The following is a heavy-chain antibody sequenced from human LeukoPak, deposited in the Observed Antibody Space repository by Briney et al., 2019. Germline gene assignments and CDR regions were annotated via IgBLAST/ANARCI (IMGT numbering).Heavy chain of an antibody. CDR3: ARSRPGDYYFDY. J-gene: IGHJ4*02. Sequence: SETLSLTCTVYGGSISSSSYYWGWIRQPPGKGLEWIGSIYYSGSTYYNPSLKSPVTISVDTSKNQFSLKLSSVTAADTAVYYCARSRPGDYYFDYWGQGTLVTVSS. V-gene: IGHV4-39*01. CDR2: IYYSGST. D-gene: IGHD4-17*01. CDR1: GGSISSSSYY.